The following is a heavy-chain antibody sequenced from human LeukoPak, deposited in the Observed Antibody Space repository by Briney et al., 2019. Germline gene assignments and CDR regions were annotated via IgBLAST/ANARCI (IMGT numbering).Heavy chain of an antibody. Sequence: GGSLRLSCAASGFTFSSYEMNGVRQAPGKGLEWISYISSSGSTIHYTDSVKGRFTISRDNAKNSLSLQMTSLRADDTAVYYCARDSPYGPDAFDIWGRGTMVTVSS. CDR1: GFTFSSYE. CDR2: ISSSGSTI. D-gene: IGHD3-10*01. J-gene: IGHJ3*02. CDR3: ARDSPYGPDAFDI. V-gene: IGHV3-48*03.